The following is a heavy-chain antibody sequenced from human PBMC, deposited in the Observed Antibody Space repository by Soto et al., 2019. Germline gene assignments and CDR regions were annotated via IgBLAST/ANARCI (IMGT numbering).Heavy chain of an antibody. CDR3: ALRSMAVVPEY. D-gene: IGHD3-22*01. Sequence: QVQLQESGPGLVKPSETLSLTCAVSGDSISTYYCMCIRQPPGKGLESIGYLYYGRSANYNPSLKSRVTLSVDTSTNQCSLTLSSMTAADTAVYYCALRSMAVVPEYWGQGTLVTVSS. CDR1: GDSISTYY. J-gene: IGHJ4*02. CDR2: LYYGRSA. V-gene: IGHV4-59*01.